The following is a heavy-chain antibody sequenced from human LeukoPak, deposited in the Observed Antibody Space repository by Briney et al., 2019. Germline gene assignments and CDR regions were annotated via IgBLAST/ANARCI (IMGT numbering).Heavy chain of an antibody. D-gene: IGHD6-19*01. CDR1: GFTFDSYA. J-gene: IGHJ4*02. Sequence: GRSLRLSCAPSGFTFDSYAMHWVRQAPGKGLEWVTLISYDGGNQNYADSVKGRFTISRYNAKNMLYLQMNSLRPEDTAVYYCARDPPFSSGWSQNHFDHWGQGTLVTVSS. V-gene: IGHV3-30*04. CDR2: ISYDGGNQ. CDR3: ARDPPFSSGWSQNHFDH.